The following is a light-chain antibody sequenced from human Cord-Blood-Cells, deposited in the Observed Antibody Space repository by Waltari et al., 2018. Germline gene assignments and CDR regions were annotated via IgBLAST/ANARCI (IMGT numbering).Light chain of an antibody. Sequence: EIVMTKSPATLSVSPGERATLSCRASQSVSSNLAWYQQKPGQAPRLLIYGASTRATGIPARFSGSGSGTEFTLTISSLQSEDFAVYYCQQYNNWPLYSFGQGPSWRSN. CDR2: GAS. J-gene: IGKJ2*03. V-gene: IGKV3-15*01. CDR1: QSVSSN. CDR3: QQYNNWPLYS.